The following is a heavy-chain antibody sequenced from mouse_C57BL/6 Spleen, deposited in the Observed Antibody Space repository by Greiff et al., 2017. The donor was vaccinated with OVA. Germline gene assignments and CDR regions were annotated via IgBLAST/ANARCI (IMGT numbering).Heavy chain of an antibody. D-gene: IGHD1-1*01. J-gene: IGHJ2*01. V-gene: IGHV1-61*01. CDR1: GYTFTSYW. CDR3: AGWRYYGSSYDY. Sequence: QVQLQQPGAELVRPGSSVKLSCKASGYTFTSYWMDWVKQRPGQGLEWIGNIYPSDSETHYNQKFKDKATLTVDKSSSTGYMQLSSLTSEDSAVYYCAGWRYYGSSYDYWGQGTTLTVSS. CDR2: IYPSDSET.